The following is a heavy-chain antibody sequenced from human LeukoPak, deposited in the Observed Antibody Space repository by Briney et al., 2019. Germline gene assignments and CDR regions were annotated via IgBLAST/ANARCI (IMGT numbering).Heavy chain of an antibody. V-gene: IGHV4-34*01. D-gene: IGHD5-18*01. J-gene: IGHJ4*02. CDR3: ARDPGYSYGYGFDD. CDR2: INHSGST. CDR1: GGSFSGYY. Sequence: SETLSLTCAVYGGSFSGYYWSWIRQPPGKGLEWIGEINHSGSTNYNPSLKSRVTISVDTSKNHFSLKMSSVTAADTAVYYCARDPGYSYGYGFDDWGQGTLVTVSS.